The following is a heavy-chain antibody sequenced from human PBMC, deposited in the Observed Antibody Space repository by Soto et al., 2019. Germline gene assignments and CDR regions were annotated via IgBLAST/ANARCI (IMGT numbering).Heavy chain of an antibody. CDR1: GFTLSNYA. Sequence: QVQLVESGGGVVQPGRSLRLSCAASGFTLSNYAMHWVRQAPGKGLEWVAVIWYDGSYKYYADSVKGRFPISRDSSKNTLYLQVTSLRTADTAMYYCARKGSGWTFDYWGQGTLVTVSS. D-gene: IGHD6-19*01. CDR2: IWYDGSYK. J-gene: IGHJ4*02. CDR3: ARKGSGWTFDY. V-gene: IGHV3-33*01.